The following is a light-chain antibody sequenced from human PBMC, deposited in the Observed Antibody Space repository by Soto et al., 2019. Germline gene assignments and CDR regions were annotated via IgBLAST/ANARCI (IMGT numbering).Light chain of an antibody. CDR1: KSDIGVYDF. Sequence: QSVLTQPPSASWSPGHAVAIACTGTKSDIGVYDFVSWYQHHPGKAPRLIIYEVVQRPSGVPDRFSGSKSGNTASLTVSGLQAEDEADYYCSSYAGSSNVFGTGTKVTAL. J-gene: IGLJ1*01. CDR2: EVV. V-gene: IGLV2-8*01. CDR3: SSYAGSSNV.